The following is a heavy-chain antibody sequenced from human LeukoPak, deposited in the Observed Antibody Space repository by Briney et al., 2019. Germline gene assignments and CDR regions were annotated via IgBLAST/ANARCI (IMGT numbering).Heavy chain of an antibody. J-gene: IGHJ4*02. CDR2: ISSSGST. Sequence: PSETLSLTCAVSGYSISSGYYWGWIRQPPGKGLEWIGSISSSGSTYYNPSLKSRVTISVDTSKNQFSLKLSSVTAADTAVYYCARFGEYYYDSSGYYYEPYYFDYWGQGIPVTVSS. V-gene: IGHV4-38-2*01. CDR1: GYSISSGYY. D-gene: IGHD3-22*01. CDR3: ARFGEYYYDSSGYYYEPYYFDY.